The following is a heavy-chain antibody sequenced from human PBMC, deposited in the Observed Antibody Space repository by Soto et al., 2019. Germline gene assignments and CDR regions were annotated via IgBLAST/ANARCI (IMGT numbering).Heavy chain of an antibody. V-gene: IGHV3-23*01. CDR3: AKNKGGAASDALDT. Sequence: GGSLRLSCAASGFSFSNYAMGWVRQAPGKGLEWVSSITNTGARTYYADSVTGRFTVSRDNSKNTMFLLMDSLRADDTAVYYCAKNKGGAASDALDTWGRGTMVT. CDR2: ITNTGART. J-gene: IGHJ3*02. D-gene: IGHD2-15*01. CDR1: GFSFSNYA.